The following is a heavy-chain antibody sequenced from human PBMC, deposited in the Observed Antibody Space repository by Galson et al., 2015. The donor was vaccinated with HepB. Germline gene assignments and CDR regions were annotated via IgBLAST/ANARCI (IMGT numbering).Heavy chain of an antibody. J-gene: IGHJ6*03. Sequence: SVKVSCKASGYTFTSYGISWVRQAPGQGLEWMGWISAYNGNTNYAQKLQGRVTMTTDTSTSTAYMELRSLRSDDTAVYYCARNSLGVRSDYYYYMDVWGKGTTVTVSS. D-gene: IGHD3-16*01. CDR3: ARNSLGVRSDYYYYMDV. CDR1: GYTFTSYG. CDR2: ISAYNGNT. V-gene: IGHV1-18*01.